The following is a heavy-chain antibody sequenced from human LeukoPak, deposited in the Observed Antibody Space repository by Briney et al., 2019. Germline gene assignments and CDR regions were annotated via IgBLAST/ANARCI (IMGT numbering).Heavy chain of an antibody. CDR2: INPSGGST. V-gene: IGHV1-46*01. D-gene: IGHD6-13*01. CDR3: PREGTPPGIAAAGAKSLDY. Sequence: ASVKVSCKASGYTFTSYYMHWVRQAPGQGLGRMGIINPSGGSTSYAQKFQGRVTMTRDMSTSTVYMELSILRSEDTAVYYCPREGTPPGIAAAGAKSLDYWGQGTLVTVSS. CDR1: GYTFTSYY. J-gene: IGHJ4*02.